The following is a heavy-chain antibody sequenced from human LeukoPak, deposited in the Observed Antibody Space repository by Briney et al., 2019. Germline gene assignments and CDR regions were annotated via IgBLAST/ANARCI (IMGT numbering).Heavy chain of an antibody. J-gene: IGHJ6*03. CDR3: ASAIRDLVMGGNGRYYMDV. V-gene: IGHV3-74*01. Sequence: GGSLRLSCAASGFTFSSYWMHWVRQAPGKGLVWVSRINSDGSSTSYADSVKGRFTISRDNAKNTLYLQMNSLRAEDTAVYYSASAIRDLVMGGNGRYYMDVWGKGTTVTVSS. CDR2: INSDGSST. CDR1: GFTFSSYW. D-gene: IGHD2-8*01.